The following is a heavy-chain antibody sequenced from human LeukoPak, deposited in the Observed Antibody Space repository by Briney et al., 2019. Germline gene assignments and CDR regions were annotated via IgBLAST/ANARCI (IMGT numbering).Heavy chain of an antibody. J-gene: IGHJ4*02. CDR3: ARGLFTGGTYFAY. Sequence: GGSLRLSCAASGFMFSTYAMHWVRQAPGKGLEWVAVLTYDGSNKNYADSVKGRFSISRDNSKNTLSLQMNNLRPGDTALYYCARGLFTGGTYFAYWGQGTLVTVSS. CDR2: LTYDGSNK. D-gene: IGHD2-8*02. V-gene: IGHV3-30-3*01. CDR1: GFMFSTYA.